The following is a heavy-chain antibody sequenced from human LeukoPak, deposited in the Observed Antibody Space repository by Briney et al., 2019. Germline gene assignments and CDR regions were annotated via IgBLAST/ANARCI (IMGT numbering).Heavy chain of an antibody. CDR1: GVSISSGSYY. J-gene: IGHJ5*02. D-gene: IGHD3-10*01. Sequence: SETLSLTCTVSGVSISSGSYYWSWIRQPAGKGLEWIGRIHTSGYTNYNPSLKSRVTISIETSKNEICLILSSVTAADTAVYFCARGQSGVRGANVPNLMGFDPWGQGTLVIVSS. CDR2: IHTSGYT. CDR3: ARGQSGVRGANVPNLMGFDP. V-gene: IGHV4-61*02.